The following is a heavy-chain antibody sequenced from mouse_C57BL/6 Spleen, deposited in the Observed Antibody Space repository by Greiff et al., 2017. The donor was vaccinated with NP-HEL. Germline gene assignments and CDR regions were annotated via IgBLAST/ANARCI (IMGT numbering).Heavy chain of an antibody. CDR2: ISDGGSYT. CDR1: GFTFSSYA. J-gene: IGHJ3*01. Sequence: DVMLVESGGGLVKPGGSLKLSCAASGFTFSSYAMSWVRQTPEKRLEWVATISDGGSYTYYPDNVKGRFTISRDNAKNNLYLQMSHLKSEDTAMYYCASHYYGSSPAAYWGQGTLVTVSA. V-gene: IGHV5-4*03. CDR3: ASHYYGSSPAAY. D-gene: IGHD1-1*01.